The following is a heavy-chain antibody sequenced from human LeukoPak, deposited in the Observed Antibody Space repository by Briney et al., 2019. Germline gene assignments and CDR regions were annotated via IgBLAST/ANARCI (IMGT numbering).Heavy chain of an antibody. J-gene: IGHJ5*02. D-gene: IGHD4-23*01. CDR2: INHSGST. V-gene: IGHV4-34*01. CDR3: ARLSGGNPAP. Sequence: SETLSLTCAVYGGSFSGYYWSWIRQPPGKGLEWIGEINHSGSTNYNPSLKSRVTISVDTSKNQFSLKLSSVTAADTAVYYCARLSGGNPAPWGQGTLVTGAS. CDR1: GGSFSGYY.